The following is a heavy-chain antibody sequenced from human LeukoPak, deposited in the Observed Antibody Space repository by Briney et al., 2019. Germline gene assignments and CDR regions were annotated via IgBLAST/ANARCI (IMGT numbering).Heavy chain of an antibody. Sequence: GGSLRLSCAASGFTFSNFWMHWVRQAPGKGLVWVSRIKSDGTRTDYADSVKGRFTISRDNARNTLYLQMDSLRAEDTAVYYCARELPFDYWGQGTLVSVSS. J-gene: IGHJ4*02. D-gene: IGHD1-26*01. CDR1: GFTFSNFW. V-gene: IGHV3-74*01. CDR3: ARELPFDY. CDR2: IKSDGTRT.